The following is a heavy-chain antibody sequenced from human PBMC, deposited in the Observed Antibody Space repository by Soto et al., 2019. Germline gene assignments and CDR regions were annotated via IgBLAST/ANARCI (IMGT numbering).Heavy chain of an antibody. CDR1: GYSFTSYW. CDR2: IYPGDSDT. V-gene: IGHV5-51*01. Sequence: GESLKISCKGSGYSFTSYWIGWVRQMPGKGLEWMGIIYPGDSDTRYSPSFQGQVTISADKSISTAYLQWSSLKASDTAMYYCARHPSFGYSYGYDYYYGMDVWGQGTTVTVSS. J-gene: IGHJ6*02. CDR3: ARHPSFGYSYGYDYYYGMDV. D-gene: IGHD5-18*01.